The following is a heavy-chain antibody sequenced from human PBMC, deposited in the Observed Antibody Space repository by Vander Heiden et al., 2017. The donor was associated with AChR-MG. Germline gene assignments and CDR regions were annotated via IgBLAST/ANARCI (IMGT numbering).Heavy chain of an antibody. V-gene: IGHV5-51*03. CDR1: GYSFTSYW. J-gene: IGHJ6*02. CDR3: ARNNPRPHSRQWPDFYGMDV. Sequence: EVQLVQSGAEVKKPGESLKISCKGSGYSFTSYWIGWVRQMPGKGLEWMGIIYPGDSDNRYSPSLKGQVTIAADKSISTAYLQWSRMKASDTAMYYCARNNPRPHSRQWPDFYGMDVWGQGTTVTVSS. CDR2: IYPGDSDN. D-gene: IGHD6-19*01.